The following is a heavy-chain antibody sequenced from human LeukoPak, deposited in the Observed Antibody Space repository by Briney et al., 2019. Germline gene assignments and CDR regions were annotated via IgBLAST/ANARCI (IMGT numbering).Heavy chain of an antibody. J-gene: IGHJ4*02. CDR2: IYYSGST. CDR3: ARQKGIAAAGAPDY. V-gene: IGHV4-39*01. CDR1: GGSFSSYY. D-gene: IGHD6-13*01. Sequence: PSETLSLTCAVYGGSFSSYYWGWIRQPPGKGLEWIGSIYYSGSTYYNPSLKSRVTISVDTSKNQFSLKLSSVTAADTAVYDCARQKGIAAAGAPDYWGQGTLVTVSS.